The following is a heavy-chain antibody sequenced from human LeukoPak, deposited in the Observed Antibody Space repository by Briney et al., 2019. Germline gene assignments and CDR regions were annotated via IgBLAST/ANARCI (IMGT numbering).Heavy chain of an antibody. J-gene: IGHJ3*01. CDR3: ARPPYSEGALDV. CDR1: GGSISSSSYY. Sequence: KSSETLSLTCTVSGGSISSSSYYWGWIRQPPGKGLEWIGSIYYSGSTYYNPSLKSRLTISVDTSKNQFSLKLSSVTAADTAVYYCARPPYSEGALDVWGQGTMVTVSS. D-gene: IGHD6-13*01. CDR2: IYYSGST. V-gene: IGHV4-39*01.